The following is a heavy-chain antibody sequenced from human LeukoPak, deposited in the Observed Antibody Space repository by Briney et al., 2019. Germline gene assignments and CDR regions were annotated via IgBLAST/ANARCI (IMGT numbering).Heavy chain of an antibody. CDR3: AKLSIALLDV. CDR1: GGSISSYY. D-gene: IGHD6-6*01. J-gene: IGHJ6*04. CDR2: IYYSGST. Sequence: SETLSLTCTVSGGSISSYYWSWIRQPPGKGLEWIGYIYYSGSTNYNPSLKSRVTISVDTSKNQFSLKLSSVSAADTAVYYCAKLSIALLDVWGKGTTVTVSS. V-gene: IGHV4-59*01.